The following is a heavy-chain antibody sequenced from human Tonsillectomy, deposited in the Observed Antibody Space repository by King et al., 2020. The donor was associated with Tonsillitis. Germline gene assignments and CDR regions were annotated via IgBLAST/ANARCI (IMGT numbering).Heavy chain of an antibody. CDR2: NYYSGST. V-gene: IGHV4-30-4*07. Sequence: QLQESGPGLVKPSQTLSLTCAVSGGSISSGGYSWSWIRQPPGKGLEWIEYNYYSGSTHYNPSLKSRVTISVDTSKNQFSLKLSSVTAADTAVYYCTRVSPRGVRDNDYWGQGTLVTVAS. CDR3: TRVSPRGVRDNDY. CDR1: GGSISSGGYS. J-gene: IGHJ4*02. D-gene: IGHD3-10*01.